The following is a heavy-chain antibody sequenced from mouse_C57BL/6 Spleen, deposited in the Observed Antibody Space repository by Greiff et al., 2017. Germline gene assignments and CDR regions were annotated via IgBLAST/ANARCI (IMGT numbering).Heavy chain of an antibody. V-gene: IGHV14-4*01. CDR1: GFNIKDDY. Sequence: VQLQQSGAELVRPGASVKLSCTASGFNIKDDYMHWVKQRPEQGLEWIGWIDPENGDTEYASKFQGKATITADTSANTAYLQLSSLTSEDTAVYYCTTEGVTKVVESPHWYFEVWGTGTTVTVSS. D-gene: IGHD1-1*01. J-gene: IGHJ1*03. CDR2: IDPENGDT. CDR3: TTEGVTKVVESPHWYFEV.